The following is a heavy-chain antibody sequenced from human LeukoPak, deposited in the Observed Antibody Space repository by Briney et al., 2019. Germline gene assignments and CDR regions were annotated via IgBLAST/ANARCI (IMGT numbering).Heavy chain of an antibody. CDR1: GYSISSGYY. D-gene: IGHD3-10*01. J-gene: IGHJ5*02. CDR3: VRIRMVRGVTTNWFDP. CDR2: IYHSGST. V-gene: IGHV4-38-2*01. Sequence: SETLSLTCAVSGYSISSGYYWGWIRQPPGKGLEWIGSIYHSGSTYYNPSLKSRVTISVDTSKNQFSLKLSSVTAADTAVYYCVRIRMVRGVTTNWFDPWGQGTLITVSS.